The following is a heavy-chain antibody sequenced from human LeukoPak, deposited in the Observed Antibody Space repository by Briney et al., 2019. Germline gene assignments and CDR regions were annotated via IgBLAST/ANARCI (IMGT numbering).Heavy chain of an antibody. J-gene: IGHJ5*02. Sequence: GGSLRLSCAASGFTFSSYAMSWVRQAPGKGLERVSLISDSGGTTYYADSVKGRFTISRDNSKNTLFLQMNSLRAEDTAVYYCAAASGNYGPWGQGTLVTVST. CDR2: ISDSGGTT. CDR1: GFTFSSYA. V-gene: IGHV3-23*01. CDR3: AAASGNYGP. D-gene: IGHD1-26*01.